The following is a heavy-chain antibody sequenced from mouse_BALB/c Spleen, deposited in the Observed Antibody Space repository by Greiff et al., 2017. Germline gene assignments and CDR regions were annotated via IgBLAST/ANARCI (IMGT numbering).Heavy chain of an antibody. V-gene: IGHV3-2*02. J-gene: IGHJ4*01. D-gene: IGHD1-1*01. CDR3: AKIYYYGSSPYYYAMDY. CDR1: GYSITSDYA. CDR2: ISYSGST. Sequence: EVKLQESGPGLVKPSQSLSLTCTVTGYSITSDYAWNWIRQFPGNKLEWMGYISYSGSTSYNPSLKSRISITRDTSKNQFFLQLNSVTTEDTATYYCAKIYYYGSSPYYYAMDYWGQGTSVTVSS.